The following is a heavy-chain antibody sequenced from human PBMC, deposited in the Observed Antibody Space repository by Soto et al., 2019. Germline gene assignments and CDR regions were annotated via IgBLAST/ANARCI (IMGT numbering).Heavy chain of an antibody. Sequence: QVQLQESGPELVKPSQTLSLTCTFSGGSISSGGSYWSWIRQHPGKGLEWIGYIYYSGSTYYNPSLKSRVTISVDTSKNQFSLKLSSVTAADTAVYYCARDEGGTTAIGGWGQGTLVTVSS. CDR3: ARDEGGTTAIGG. CDR1: GGSISSGGSY. CDR2: IYYSGST. V-gene: IGHV4-31*03. J-gene: IGHJ4*02. D-gene: IGHD1-26*01.